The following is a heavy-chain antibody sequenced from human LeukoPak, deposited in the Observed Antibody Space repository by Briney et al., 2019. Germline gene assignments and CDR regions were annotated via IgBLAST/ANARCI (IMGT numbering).Heavy chain of an antibody. V-gene: IGHV4-31*03. CDR2: IYYSGRT. CDR1: GGSISSGGYY. D-gene: IGHD3-22*01. CDR3: ARGYDYYDSSGYYLDY. Sequence: SQTLSLTCTVSGGSISSGGYYWSWIRQHPGKGLEWIGYIYYSGRTYYNPSLKSRVTISVDTSKNQFSLKLSSVTAADTAVYYCARGYDYYDSSGYYLDYWGQGTLVTVSS. J-gene: IGHJ4*02.